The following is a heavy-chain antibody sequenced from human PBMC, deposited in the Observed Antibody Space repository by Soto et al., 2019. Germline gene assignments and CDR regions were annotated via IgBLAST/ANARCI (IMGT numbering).Heavy chain of an antibody. CDR2: INPSGART. V-gene: IGHV1-46*01. CDR1: GYILSSYN. D-gene: IGHD3-16*01. CDR3: AREGVRGMDV. Sequence: ASVKVSCKASGYILSSYNMHWVRQAPGQGLEWMGIINPSGARTSYAQKFQDRVTMTRNTSISTAYMELSSLRSEDTAVYYCAREGVRGMDVWGQGTTVTVSS. J-gene: IGHJ6*02.